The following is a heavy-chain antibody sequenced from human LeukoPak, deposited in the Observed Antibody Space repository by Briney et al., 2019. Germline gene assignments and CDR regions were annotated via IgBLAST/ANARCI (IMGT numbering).Heavy chain of an antibody. CDR3: VRDRYYDSSGSDAFDI. V-gene: IGHV4-59*01. J-gene: IGHJ3*02. CDR2: VSHSGST. D-gene: IGHD3-22*01. CDR1: GDSISGSF. Sequence: SETLSLTCTVSGDSISGSFWAWIRQPPGKGLEWIGYVSHSGSTSYNPSLKSRVTISGDTSKNLFSLKLNSVTAADTAVYYCVRDRYYDSSGSDAFDIWGQGTMVTVSS.